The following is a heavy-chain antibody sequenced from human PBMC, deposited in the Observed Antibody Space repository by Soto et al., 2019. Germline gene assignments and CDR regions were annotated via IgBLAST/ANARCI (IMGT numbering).Heavy chain of an antibody. Sequence: EVLLEESGGAGVQPGGSLRVSCVASGFTFDEYTMHWVRQAPGMGLEWLSLISWDGGTTYYADSVKGRFNISRDSVKNSLSLPMDSLSAEDTALYFCTNVKKKYRTTSGVDFGSWGQGTLVTVSS. V-gene: IGHV3-43*01. CDR3: TNVKKKYRTTSGVDFGS. J-gene: IGHJ4*02. D-gene: IGHD6-6*01. CDR1: GFTFDEYT. CDR2: ISWDGGTT.